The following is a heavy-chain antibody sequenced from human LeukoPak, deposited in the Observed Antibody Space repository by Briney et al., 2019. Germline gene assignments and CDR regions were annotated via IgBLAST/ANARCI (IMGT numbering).Heavy chain of an antibody. CDR1: GFTFDDYA. Sequence: GRSLRLSCAASGFTFDDYAMPWVRQATAQGLDWVSGIITIGYADSVKGRFTISRDNAKNSLYLQMNSLRVEDTALYYCAKDIGRVDTASTYMDVWGKGTTVTISS. CDR3: AKDIGRVDTASTYMDV. D-gene: IGHD5-18*01. V-gene: IGHV3-9*01. CDR2: IITI. J-gene: IGHJ6*03.